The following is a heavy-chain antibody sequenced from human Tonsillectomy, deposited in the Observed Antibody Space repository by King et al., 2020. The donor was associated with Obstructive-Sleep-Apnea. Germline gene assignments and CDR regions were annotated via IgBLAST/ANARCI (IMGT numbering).Heavy chain of an antibody. Sequence: VQLVESGGDLVQPGGSLRLSCAASGFTFTKYWMTWVRQAPEKGLEWVANIKEDGSEKYYVDSVKGRFTISRDNAKNSLYLQMNSLRAEDTAVYYCARDRLDPWGQGTLVTVSS. V-gene: IGHV3-7*03. CDR1: GFTFTKYW. D-gene: IGHD3-16*01. CDR2: IKEDGSEK. CDR3: ARDRLDP. J-gene: IGHJ5*02.